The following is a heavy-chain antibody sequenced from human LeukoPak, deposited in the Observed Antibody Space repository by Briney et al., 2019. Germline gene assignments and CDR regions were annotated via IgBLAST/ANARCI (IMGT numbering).Heavy chain of an antibody. CDR1: GFTFSSYS. D-gene: IGHD1-26*01. CDR3: ARGSSPTYDAFDI. Sequence: GGSLRLSCAASGFTFSSYSMNWVRQAPGKGLEWVSYIGSSSSTIYYADSVKGRFTISRDNAKNSLYLQMNSLRDEDTAVYYCARGSSPTYDAFDIWGQGTMSPSLQ. V-gene: IGHV3-48*02. J-gene: IGHJ3*02. CDR2: IGSSSSTI.